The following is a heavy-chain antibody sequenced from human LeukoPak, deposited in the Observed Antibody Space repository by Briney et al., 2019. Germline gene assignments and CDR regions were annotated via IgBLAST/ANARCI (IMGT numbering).Heavy chain of an antibody. CDR2: VKGDGSFT. Sequence: GGSLRLSCAASGFTFRNYWMHWVRQAPGKGLVWVSRVKGDGSFTDYADSVKGRFTISRDNARNTLYLQMYSLRAEDTAAYYCVRDGDDYNFDYWGQGSLVTVSS. V-gene: IGHV3-74*01. D-gene: IGHD5-24*01. CDR1: GFTFRNYW. CDR3: VRDGDDYNFDY. J-gene: IGHJ4*02.